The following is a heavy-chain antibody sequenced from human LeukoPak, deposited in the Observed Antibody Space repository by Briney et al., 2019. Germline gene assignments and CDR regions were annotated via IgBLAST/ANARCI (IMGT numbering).Heavy chain of an antibody. CDR3: ARDGIAARPFDY. V-gene: IGHV3-21*01. D-gene: IGHD6-6*01. CDR1: GFTFSSYS. Sequence: GGSLRLSCAASGFTFSSYSMNWVRQAPGKGLEWVSSISSSSSYIYYADSVKGRFTISRDNAKNSLYLQMNSLRAEDTAVYYCARDGIAARPFDYWGQGTLVTVSS. J-gene: IGHJ4*02. CDR2: ISSSSSYI.